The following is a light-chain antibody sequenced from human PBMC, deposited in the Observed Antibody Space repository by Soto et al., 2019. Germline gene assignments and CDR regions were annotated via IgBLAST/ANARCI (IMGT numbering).Light chain of an antibody. J-gene: IGKJ2*01. Sequence: EIVLTQSPGTLSLSPGERGTLSCRASHSVTNNYLAWYQQKRGQPPRLLIDGASSRATGIPDRFSGSGSGTDFTLTISGLEPEDFAVYYCQQYSTPPMYTFGQGTQVEIK. CDR2: GAS. CDR1: HSVTNNY. CDR3: QQYSTPPMYT. V-gene: IGKV3-20*01.